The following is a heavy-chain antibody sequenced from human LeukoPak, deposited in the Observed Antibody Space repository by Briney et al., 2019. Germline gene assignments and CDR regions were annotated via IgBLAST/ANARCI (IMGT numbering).Heavy chain of an antibody. J-gene: IGHJ4*02. V-gene: IGHV3-30*18. CDR1: GFTFSSYG. CDR3: AKDTYSDSSGLEPGYFDY. D-gene: IGHD3-22*01. Sequence: GGSLRLSCAASGFTFSSYGMDWVRQAPGKGLEWVAVISYDGSNKYYADSVKGRFTISRDNSMNTLYLQMNSLRAEDTALYYCAKDTYSDSSGLEPGYFDYWGQGTLVTVSS. CDR2: ISYDGSNK.